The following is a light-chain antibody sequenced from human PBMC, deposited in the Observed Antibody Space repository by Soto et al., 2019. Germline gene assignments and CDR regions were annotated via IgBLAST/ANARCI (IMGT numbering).Light chain of an antibody. J-gene: IGLJ2*01. CDR2: EVS. CDR1: SSYVGGYNY. V-gene: IGLV2-8*01. Sequence: QSALTQPPSASGSPGQSVTISCTGTSSYVGGYNYVSWYQQHPGKAPELMIYEVSKRPSGVPDRFSGSKSGNTASLTVSGLHAEDEDDYYCSSYAGSNNHVVFGGGTKVTV. CDR3: SSYAGSNNHVV.